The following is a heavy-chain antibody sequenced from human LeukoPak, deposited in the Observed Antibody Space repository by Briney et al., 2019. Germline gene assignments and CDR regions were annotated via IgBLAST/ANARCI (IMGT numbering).Heavy chain of an antibody. D-gene: IGHD2-21*02. Sequence: GGSLRLSCAASGFTFSTYTMHWFRQAPGKGLDWVSGIVGSNGKTYYADSVKGRFIISRDNSKNTLYLQLNSLRAEDTAVYFCAQGGHDFNPFYYWGQGTLVTVSS. J-gene: IGHJ4*02. CDR2: IVGSNGKT. CDR1: GFTFSTYT. CDR3: AQGGHDFNPFYY. V-gene: IGHV3-23*01.